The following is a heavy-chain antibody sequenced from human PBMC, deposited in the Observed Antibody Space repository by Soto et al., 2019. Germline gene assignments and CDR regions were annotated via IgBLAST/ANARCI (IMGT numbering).Heavy chain of an antibody. J-gene: IGHJ5*02. Sequence: QVQLQESGPGLVQPSGTLSLTCAVSGDSINNSHWWSWVRQTPGKGLEWIGETYHSGTTNYNPSLKPRVTISIDTSKNQFSLKMNSVTAADTAVYYCAREVNSSPARGPNWFDPWGQGTLVTVSS. CDR3: AREVNSSPARGPNWFDP. V-gene: IGHV4-4*02. CDR1: GDSINNSHW. CDR2: TYHSGTT. D-gene: IGHD6-13*01.